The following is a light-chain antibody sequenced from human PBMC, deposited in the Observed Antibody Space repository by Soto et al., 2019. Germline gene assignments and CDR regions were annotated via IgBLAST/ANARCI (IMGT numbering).Light chain of an antibody. V-gene: IGKV3-20*01. CDR1: QNVSSNY. J-gene: IGKJ2*01. CDR2: VAF. Sequence: EIVLTQSPGTLSLSPGERATLSCRASQNVSSNYLAWYQQRPGQAPRLLMYVAFIRATGIPDRISGSGSGTDFTVTISRLEPEDFAVYYCQYYGGYYGSSPRYTFGQGTKLDIK. CDR3: QYYGGYYGSSPRYT.